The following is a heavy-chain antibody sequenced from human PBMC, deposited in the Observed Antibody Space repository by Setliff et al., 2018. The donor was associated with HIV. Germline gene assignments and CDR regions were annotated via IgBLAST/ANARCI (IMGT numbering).Heavy chain of an antibody. D-gene: IGHD6-13*01. CDR2: INSDGFKT. V-gene: IGHV3-74*01. J-gene: IGHJ1*01. CDR1: GFTFSRDW. Sequence: GGSLRLSCAAFGFTFSRDWMHWVRQGPGKGLVWVARINSDGFKTNHADSVRGRFTIFRDNAKNTLFLQMNSLRAEDTAMYYCARDSSSWSWAEYFQFWGQGTPVTVSS. CDR3: ARDSSSWSWAEYFQF.